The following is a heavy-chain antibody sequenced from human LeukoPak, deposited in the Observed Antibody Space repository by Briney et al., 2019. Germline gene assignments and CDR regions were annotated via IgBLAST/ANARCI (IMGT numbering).Heavy chain of an antibody. V-gene: IGHV3-23*01. Sequence: TGGSLRLSCAASGFTFSSYAMSWVRQAPGKGLGWVSAISGSGGSTYYADSVKGRFTISRDNSKNTLYLQMNSLRAEDTAVYYCAKDRSTYDYVWGSYRPHDAFDIWGQGTMVTVSS. CDR1: GFTFSSYA. CDR2: ISGSGGST. J-gene: IGHJ3*02. D-gene: IGHD3-16*02. CDR3: AKDRSTYDYVWGSYRPHDAFDI.